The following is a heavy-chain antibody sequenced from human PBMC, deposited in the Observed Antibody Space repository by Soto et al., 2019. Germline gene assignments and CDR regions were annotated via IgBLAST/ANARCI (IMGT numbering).Heavy chain of an antibody. V-gene: IGHV1-2*04. CDR2: INPNSGGT. D-gene: IGHD2-15*01. J-gene: IGHJ4*02. CDR1: GYRFTGYY. CDR3: ARGVPSSVLGYCSGGSCYGTDY. Sequence: GASVKVSCKACGYRFTGYYMHWVRQAPGQGLEWMGWINPNSGGTNYAQKFQGWVTMTRDTSISTAYMELSRLRSDDTAVYYCARGVPSSVLGYCSGGSCYGTDYWGQGTLVTVSS.